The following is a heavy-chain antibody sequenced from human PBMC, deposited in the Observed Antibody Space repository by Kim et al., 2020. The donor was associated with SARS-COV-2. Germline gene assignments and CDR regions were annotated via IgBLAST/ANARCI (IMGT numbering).Heavy chain of an antibody. V-gene: IGHV1-69*13. Sequence: SVKVSCKASGGTFSSYAISWVRQAPGQGLEWMGGIIPIFGTANYAQKFQGRVTITADESTSTAYMELSSLRSEDTAVYYCARAVGGYYGSGYSNDYWGQGTLVTVSS. J-gene: IGHJ4*02. D-gene: IGHD3-10*01. CDR3: ARAVGGYYGSGYSNDY. CDR2: IIPIFGTA. CDR1: GGTFSSYA.